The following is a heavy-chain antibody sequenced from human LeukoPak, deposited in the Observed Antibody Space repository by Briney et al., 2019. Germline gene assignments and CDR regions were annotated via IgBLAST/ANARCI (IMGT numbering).Heavy chain of an antibody. CDR1: GGSFSGYY. D-gene: IGHD5-18*01. CDR2: INHSGST. J-gene: IGHJ6*03. CDR3: AILPRGYSYGLYYYYYMDV. V-gene: IGHV4-34*01. Sequence: SETLSLTCAVYGGSFSGYYWSWIRQPPGKGLEWIGEINHSGSTTYNPSLKSRVTISVDTSKNQFSLKLSSVTAADTAVYYCAILPRGYSYGLYYYYYMDVWGKGTTVTVSS.